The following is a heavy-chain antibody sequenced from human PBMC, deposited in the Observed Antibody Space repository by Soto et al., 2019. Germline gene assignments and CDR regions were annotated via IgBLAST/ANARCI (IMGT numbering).Heavy chain of an antibody. V-gene: IGHV3-74*01. J-gene: IGHJ3*02. D-gene: IGHD6-19*01. CDR1: GFTFSSYW. CDR3: ARTRTRIAVAAFDAFDI. Sequence: PGGFLRLSCASSGFTFSSYWMHWVRQAPGKGLVWVSRINSDGSSTSYADSVKGRFTISRDNAKNTLYLQMNSLRAEDTAVYYCARTRTRIAVAAFDAFDIWGQGTMVTVSS. CDR2: INSDGSST.